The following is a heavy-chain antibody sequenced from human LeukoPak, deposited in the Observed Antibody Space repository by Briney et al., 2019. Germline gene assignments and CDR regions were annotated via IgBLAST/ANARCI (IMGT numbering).Heavy chain of an antibody. Sequence: GGSLRLSCAASGFTFSSYWMHWVRQAPGKGLVGVSRIDSDGRSTGYADSVKGRFTISRDNSKNTLYLQMNSLRAEDTAVYYCAKGKPAAGVISPFDPWGQGTLVTVSS. V-gene: IGHV3-74*01. D-gene: IGHD6-13*01. CDR1: GFTFSSYW. CDR2: IDSDGRST. CDR3: AKGKPAAGVISPFDP. J-gene: IGHJ5*02.